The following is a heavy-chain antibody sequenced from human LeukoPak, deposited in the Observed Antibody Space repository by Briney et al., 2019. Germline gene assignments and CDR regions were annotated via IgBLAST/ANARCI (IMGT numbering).Heavy chain of an antibody. J-gene: IGHJ6*03. D-gene: IGHD2-2*01. Sequence: GGSLRLSCAASGFTFSSYWMHWVRQAPGKGLVWVSRINSDGSSTSYADSVKGRFTISRDNAKNTLYLQMNSLRAEDTAVYYCARGDIVVVPAAHYYYMDVWGKGTRSPSP. CDR2: INSDGSST. CDR1: GFTFSSYW. CDR3: ARGDIVVVPAAHYYYMDV. V-gene: IGHV3-74*01.